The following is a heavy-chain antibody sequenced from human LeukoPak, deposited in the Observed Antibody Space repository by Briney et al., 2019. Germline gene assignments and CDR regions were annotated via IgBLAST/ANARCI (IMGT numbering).Heavy chain of an antibody. Sequence: GGSLRLSCAASGFTFSDYYMSWIRQAPGKGLEWASYISSSGSTIYYADSVKGRFTISRDNAKNSLYLQMNSLRAEDTAVYYCARDLALRFLEWGLTHNWFDPWGQGTLVTVSS. D-gene: IGHD3-3*01. J-gene: IGHJ5*02. CDR2: ISSSGSTI. CDR3: ARDLALRFLEWGLTHNWFDP. CDR1: GFTFSDYY. V-gene: IGHV3-11*01.